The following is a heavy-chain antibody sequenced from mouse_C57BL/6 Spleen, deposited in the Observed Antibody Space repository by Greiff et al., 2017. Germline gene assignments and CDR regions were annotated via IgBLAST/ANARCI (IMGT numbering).Heavy chain of an antibody. CDR1: GFTFTDYY. CDR2: IRNKANGYTT. CDR3: ARYARGYFDV. V-gene: IGHV7-3*01. Sequence: DVMLVESGGGLVQPGGSLSLSCAASGFTFTDYYMSWVRQPPGKALEWLGFIRNKANGYTTEYSASVKGRFTISRDNSQSILYLQMNALRAEDSATYYCARYARGYFDVWGTGTTVTVSS. J-gene: IGHJ1*03.